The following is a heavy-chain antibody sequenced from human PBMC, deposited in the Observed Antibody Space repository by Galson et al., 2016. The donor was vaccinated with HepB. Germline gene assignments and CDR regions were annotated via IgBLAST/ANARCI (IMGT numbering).Heavy chain of an antibody. CDR1: GFAFSSYA. V-gene: IGHV3-23*01. CDR3: ANGGGGSSSWQKYYYYYYTDV. D-gene: IGHD6-13*01. CDR2: ISDSGGTT. J-gene: IGHJ6*03. Sequence: SLRLSCAASGFAFSSYAMSWVRQAPGKGLEWVSGISDSGGTTYYADSVKGRFTISRDNSKNTLYLQMNSLRAEDTAVYYCANGGGGSSSWQKYYYYYYTDVWGKGTTVTVSS.